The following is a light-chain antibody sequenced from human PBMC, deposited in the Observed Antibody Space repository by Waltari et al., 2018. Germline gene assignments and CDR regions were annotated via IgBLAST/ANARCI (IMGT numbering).Light chain of an antibody. Sequence: EIVLTPSPATLFLSPGEGATLSCRAHQNVRMNYIAWYQHRLGQAPRLLIYGASLRAAGIPDRFSGSASGTHFTLTISSLEPEDFAMYYCQQYGTSDISFGGGTNVDI. V-gene: IGKV3-20*01. CDR1: QNVRMNY. J-gene: IGKJ4*01. CDR2: GAS. CDR3: QQYGTSDIS.